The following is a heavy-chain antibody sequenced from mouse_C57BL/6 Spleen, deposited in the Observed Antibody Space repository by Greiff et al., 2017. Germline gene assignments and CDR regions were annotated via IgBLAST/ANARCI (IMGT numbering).Heavy chain of an antibody. V-gene: IGHV2-6-1*01. CDR1: GFSLTSYG. D-gene: IGHD2-4*01. CDR2: IWSDGST. J-gene: IGHJ4*01. CDR3: ARHGGLRRRDYAMDY. Sequence: VKLEESGPGLVAPSQSLSITCTVSGFSLTSYGVHWVRQPPGKGLEWLVVIWSDGSTTYNSALKSRLSISKDNSRSQVFLKMNSLQTDDTAMYYCARHGGLRRRDYAMDYWGQGTSVTVSS.